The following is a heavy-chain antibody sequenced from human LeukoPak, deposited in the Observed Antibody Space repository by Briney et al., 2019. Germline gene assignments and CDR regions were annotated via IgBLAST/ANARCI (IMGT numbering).Heavy chain of an antibody. Sequence: GGSLRLSCAASGFTFSSYEMNWVRQAPGKGLEWVSYISSSGSTIYYADSVKGRFTISRDNAKNSLYLQMNSLRAEDTAVYYCARGTGDETNQLWFGESQLYYFDYWGQGTLVTVSS. CDR2: ISSSGSTI. CDR1: GFTFSSYE. J-gene: IGHJ4*02. V-gene: IGHV3-48*03. D-gene: IGHD3-10*01. CDR3: ARGTGDETNQLWFGESQLYYFDY.